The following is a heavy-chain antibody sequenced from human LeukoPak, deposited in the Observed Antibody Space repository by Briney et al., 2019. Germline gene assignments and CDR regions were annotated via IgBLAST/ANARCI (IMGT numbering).Heavy chain of an antibody. D-gene: IGHD3-10*01. CDR3: ARVGSHSGSLSLIKRNYYYYYYMDV. Sequence: GGSLRLSCAASGFTFSTFWMHWVRQGPGKGPEWVSRINSDGGSTSYADHVKGRFTISRDNAKNSLYLQMNSLRAEDTAVYYCARVGSHSGSLSLIKRNYYYYYYMDVWGKGTTVTISS. J-gene: IGHJ6*03. CDR2: INSDGGST. CDR1: GFTFSTFW. V-gene: IGHV3-74*01.